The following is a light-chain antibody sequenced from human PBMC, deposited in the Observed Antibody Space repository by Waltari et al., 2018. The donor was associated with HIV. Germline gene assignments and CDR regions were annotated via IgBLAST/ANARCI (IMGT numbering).Light chain of an antibody. CDR1: SGNIASNY. Sequence: NFKLTQPLSVSESPGKTVTISCTRSSGNIASNYVQRYQQRPVSAPTTVIYEDNQRPSGVPDRFSGSIDSSSNSASLTISGLKTEDEADYYCQSYDSNDPWVFGGGTKLTVL. CDR3: QSYDSNDPWV. J-gene: IGLJ3*02. V-gene: IGLV6-57*04. CDR2: EDN.